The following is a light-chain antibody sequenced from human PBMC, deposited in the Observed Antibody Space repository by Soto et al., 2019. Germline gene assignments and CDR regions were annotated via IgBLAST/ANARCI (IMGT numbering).Light chain of an antibody. V-gene: IGLV2-14*03. CDR2: NFN. Sequence: QSALTQPASVSGSPGQSITISCTGTSSDVGGYNYIYWYQQHPGKTPRLIIYNFNNRPSGVSNRFSGSKSGNSASLTISGVQAEDEADYYCCSYRPGSVIFGGGTKVTVL. J-gene: IGLJ2*01. CDR1: SSDVGGYNY. CDR3: CSYRPGSVI.